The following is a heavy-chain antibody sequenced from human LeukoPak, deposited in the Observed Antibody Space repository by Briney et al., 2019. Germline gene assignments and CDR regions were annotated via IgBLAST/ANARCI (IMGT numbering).Heavy chain of an antibody. CDR1: GYNVNELS. V-gene: IGHV1-46*02. CDR2: INPSGGSA. Sequence: ASVKVSCTVSGYNVNELSIHWVRQAPGQGLELMGIINPSGGSASYAQKFQDRVTLTRDTSTSTAYIELTTLPSDDNAVYYYWRGGISGSYYGSGDYWGQGTLVTVSP. CDR3: WRGGISGSYYGSGDY. J-gene: IGHJ4*02. D-gene: IGHD1-26*01.